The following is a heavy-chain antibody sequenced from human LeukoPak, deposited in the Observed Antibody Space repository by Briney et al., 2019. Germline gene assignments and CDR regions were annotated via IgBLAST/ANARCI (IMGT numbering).Heavy chain of an antibody. J-gene: IGHJ3*02. V-gene: IGHV3-30*04. Sequence: GGSQRLSCAASGFTFSSYAMHWVRQAPGKGLEWVAVISYDGSNKYYADSVKGRFTTSRDNSKNTLYLQMNSLRAEDTAVYYCARPLFSSSWYIDAFDIWGQGTMVTVSS. CDR2: ISYDGSNK. D-gene: IGHD6-13*01. CDR3: ARPLFSSSWYIDAFDI. CDR1: GFTFSSYA.